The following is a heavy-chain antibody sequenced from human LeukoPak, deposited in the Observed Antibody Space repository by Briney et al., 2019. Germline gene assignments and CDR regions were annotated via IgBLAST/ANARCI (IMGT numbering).Heavy chain of an antibody. Sequence: PETLSLTCTVYGGSFSGYYWSWIRQPPGKGLEWIGEIYHSGSTNYNPSLKSRVTISVDKSKNQFSLKLNSVTAADTAVYYCARGTTERGYSYGYYFDYWGQGTLVTVSS. V-gene: IGHV4-34*01. CDR2: IYHSGST. CDR1: GGSFSGYY. CDR3: ARGTTERGYSYGYYFDY. D-gene: IGHD5-18*01. J-gene: IGHJ4*02.